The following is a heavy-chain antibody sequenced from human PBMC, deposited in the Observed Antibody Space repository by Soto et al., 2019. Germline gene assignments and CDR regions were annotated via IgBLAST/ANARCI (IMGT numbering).Heavy chain of an antibody. Sequence: SETLSLTCAVSGYSISSSNWWGWIRQPPGKGLEWIGYIYYSGTTYYNPSLKSRVTMSVDTSKNQSSLKLTSVTAVDTAVYYCARREIQGPIDYWGQGTLVTVS. V-gene: IGHV4-28*01. J-gene: IGHJ4*02. CDR2: IYYSGTT. D-gene: IGHD1-26*01. CDR3: ARREIQGPIDY. CDR1: GYSISSSNW.